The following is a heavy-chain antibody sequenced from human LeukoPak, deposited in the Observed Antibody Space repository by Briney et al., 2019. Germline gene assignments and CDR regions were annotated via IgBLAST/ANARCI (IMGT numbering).Heavy chain of an antibody. CDR3: ARHGGYSYGIDY. V-gene: IGHV4-61*02. D-gene: IGHD5-18*01. J-gene: IGHJ4*02. Sequence: PSETLSLTCTVSGGSISSSSYYWSWIRQPAGKGLEWIGRIYTSGSTNYNPSLKSRVTMSVDTSKNQFSLKLSSVTAADTAVYYCARHGGYSYGIDYWGQGTLVTVSS. CDR1: GGSISSSSYY. CDR2: IYTSGST.